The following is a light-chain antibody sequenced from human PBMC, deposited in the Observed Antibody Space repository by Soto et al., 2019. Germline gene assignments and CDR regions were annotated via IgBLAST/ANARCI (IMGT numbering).Light chain of an antibody. CDR3: QQYGSSPWT. Sequence: EIVLTQSPGTLSLSPGERATLSCRAGQSASSRYLAWYQQKPGQAPRLLIYGASSRATGIPDRFSGSGSGNDFTLTISRLEPEDFAVYYWQQYGSSPWTFGQGTKVEIK. V-gene: IGKV3-20*01. CDR1: QSASSRY. CDR2: GAS. J-gene: IGKJ1*01.